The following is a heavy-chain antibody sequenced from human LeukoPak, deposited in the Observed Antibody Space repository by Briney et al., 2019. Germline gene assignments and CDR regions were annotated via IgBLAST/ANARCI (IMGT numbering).Heavy chain of an antibody. CDR2: ISGSGGGT. J-gene: IGHJ4*02. CDR3: AKVSSGGGTSSSWFHFIYFDY. D-gene: IGHD6-13*01. CDR1: GLAFSSYA. V-gene: IGHV3-23*01. Sequence: PGGSLRLSCVASGLAFSSYAMSWVRQAPGKGLEWVSGISGSGGGTYYADSVKGRFTISRDNPRNTLYLQMNSLRAEDTAVYYCAKVSSGGGTSSSWFHFIYFDYWGQGTLVTVSS.